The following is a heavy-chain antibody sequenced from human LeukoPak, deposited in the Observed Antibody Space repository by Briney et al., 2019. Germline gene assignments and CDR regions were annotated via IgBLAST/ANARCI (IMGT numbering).Heavy chain of an antibody. D-gene: IGHD3-3*01. CDR2: ISYDGSNK. CDR3: AKDASDYSDY. J-gene: IGHJ4*02. V-gene: IGHV3-30*18. CDR1: GFTFSSYG. Sequence: GRSLRLSCAASGFTFSSYGMHWVRQAPGKGLEWVAVISYDGSNKHYADSVKGRFTISRDNSKNTLYLQMNSLRAEDTAVYYCAKDASDYSDYWGQGTLVTVSS.